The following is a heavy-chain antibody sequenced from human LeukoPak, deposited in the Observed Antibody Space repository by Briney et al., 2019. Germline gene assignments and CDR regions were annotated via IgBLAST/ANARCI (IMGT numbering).Heavy chain of an antibody. CDR1: GFTFTNHW. J-gene: IGHJ4*02. CDR3: ARDKKSGESGEIDH. V-gene: IGHV3-74*03. CDR2: INRDGSIT. Sequence: GSLRLSCAASGFTFTNHWLHWVRQAPGKGLVWVSRINRDGSITKYADSVKGRFTVSRDNAKNTLTLQMSSLGAEDTAVYYCARDKKSGESGEIDHWGQGTLVTVSS. D-gene: IGHD3-10*01.